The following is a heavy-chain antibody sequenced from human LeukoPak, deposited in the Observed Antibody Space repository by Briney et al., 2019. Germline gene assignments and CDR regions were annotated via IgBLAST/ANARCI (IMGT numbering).Heavy chain of an antibody. CDR1: GGSISSGGYS. CDR2: IYHSGST. CDR3: ARGTYYYDSSGYYFAS. J-gene: IGHJ4*02. D-gene: IGHD3-22*01. V-gene: IGHV4-30-2*01. Sequence: PSQTLSLTCAVFGGSISSGGYSWSWLRQPPGKGLEWIGYIYHSGSTYYNPSLKSRVTISVDRSKNQFSLKLSSVTAADTAVYYCARGTYYYDSSGYYFASWGQGTLVTVSS.